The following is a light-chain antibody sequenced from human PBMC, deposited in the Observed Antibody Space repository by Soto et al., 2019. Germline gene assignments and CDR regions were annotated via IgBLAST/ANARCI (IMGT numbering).Light chain of an antibody. V-gene: IGLV2-14*02. J-gene: IGLJ1*01. CDR1: TSDVGSYKL. Sequence: QSALTQPASVSGSPGQSITISCTGSTSDVGSYKLVSWYQQHPGKAPKLMIYDVTSRPSGVSYRFSGSKSGNTASLTISGLQAEDEADYYCSSYTTSSSYVFXTGTKVTVL. CDR2: DVT. CDR3: SSYTTSSSYV.